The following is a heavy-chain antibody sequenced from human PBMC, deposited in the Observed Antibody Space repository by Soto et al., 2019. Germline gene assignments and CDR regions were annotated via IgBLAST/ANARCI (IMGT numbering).Heavy chain of an antibody. J-gene: IGHJ4*02. CDR3: ARHRGYYDILTGYYTELNFDY. D-gene: IGHD3-9*01. Sequence: SETLSLPCTVSGGSISSSSYYWGWIRQPPGKGLEWIGSIYYSGTTYYNPSLKSRVTISVDTSKNQFSLKLSSVTAADTAVYYCARHRGYYDILTGYYTELNFDYWGQGTLVTVSS. V-gene: IGHV4-39*01. CDR2: IYYSGTT. CDR1: GGSISSSSYY.